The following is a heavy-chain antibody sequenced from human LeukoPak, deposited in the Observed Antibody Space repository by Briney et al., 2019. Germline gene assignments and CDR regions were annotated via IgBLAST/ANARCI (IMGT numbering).Heavy chain of an antibody. J-gene: IGHJ4*02. CDR1: GGSISSSSYY. CDR2: IYYSGSP. Sequence: SETLSLTCTVSGGSISSSSYYWGWIRQPPGKGLEWIGSIYYSGSPYYKPSLRSRVTISIDTSKSQSSLKVNSVTAAETAMYYCARVSARGGYGDDYFDYCGQGTLVTVSS. CDR3: ARVSARGGYGDDYFDY. V-gene: IGHV4-39*07. D-gene: IGHD4-17*01.